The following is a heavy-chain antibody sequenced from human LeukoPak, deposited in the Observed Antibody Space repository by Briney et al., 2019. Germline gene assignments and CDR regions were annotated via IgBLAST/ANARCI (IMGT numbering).Heavy chain of an antibody. CDR3: AKTGAQGYCSSTSCFNWFDP. D-gene: IGHD2-2*01. CDR1: GFTFSSYA. CDR2: ISGSGGST. Sequence: GGSLRLSCAASGFTFSSYAMSWGRQAPGEGLGWGSAISGSGGSTYYADSVKGRVTISRDNSKNTLYLQMNSLRAEDTAVYYCAKTGAQGYCSSTSCFNWFDPWGQGTLVTVSS. J-gene: IGHJ5*02. V-gene: IGHV3-23*01.